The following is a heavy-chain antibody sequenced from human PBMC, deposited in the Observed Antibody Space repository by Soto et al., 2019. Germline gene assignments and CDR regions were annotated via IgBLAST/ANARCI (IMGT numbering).Heavy chain of an antibody. J-gene: IGHJ3*02. Sequence: ASVKVSCKASGYTFTSYGISWVRQAPGQGLEWMEWISAYNGNTNYAQKLQGRVTMTTDTSTSTTYMELRSLRSDDTAVYYCARDQWFAMIVVSRTGAFDIWGQGTMVTVSS. CDR1: GYTFTSYG. CDR3: ARDQWFAMIVVSRTGAFDI. V-gene: IGHV1-18*01. D-gene: IGHD3-22*01. CDR2: ISAYNGNT.